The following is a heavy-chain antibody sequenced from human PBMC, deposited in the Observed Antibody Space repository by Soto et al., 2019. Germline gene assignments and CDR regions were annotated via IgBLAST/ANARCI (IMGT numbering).Heavy chain of an antibody. CDR1: GGSISSGNW. V-gene: IGHV4-4*02. Sequence: QVRLQESGPGLVKPSGTLSLTCAVSGGSISSGNWWSWVRQPTGKGLEWIGEIYHSGITSYNPSLKSRVTESLDRSMMQFSLRLTSVTAADTVVYYCARLYCSRSSSHGSYKWFDPWGQGTPVTVSS. CDR2: IYHSGIT. D-gene: IGHD2-2*01. J-gene: IGHJ5*02. CDR3: ARLYCSRSSSHGSYKWFDP.